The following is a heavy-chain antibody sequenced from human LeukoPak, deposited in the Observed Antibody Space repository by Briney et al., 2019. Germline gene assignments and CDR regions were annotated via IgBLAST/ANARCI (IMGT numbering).Heavy chain of an antibody. V-gene: IGHV5-10-1*01. J-gene: IGHJ4*02. D-gene: IGHD3-22*01. CDR1: GYSFTTSW. CDR2: IDPSDSYT. Sequence: GESLKISCKGSGYSFTTSWISWVRQMPGKGLEWMGRIDPSDSYTNYSPSFQGHVTISADKSISNAYLQWSSLKASDTAMYYCSRQDSSGYSFDYWGQGTLVTVSS. CDR3: SRQDSSGYSFDY.